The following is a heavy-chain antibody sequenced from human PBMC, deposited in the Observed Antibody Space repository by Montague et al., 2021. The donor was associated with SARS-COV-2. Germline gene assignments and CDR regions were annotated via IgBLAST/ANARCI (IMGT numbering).Heavy chain of an antibody. D-gene: IGHD3-16*01. CDR1: GDSVSGDNVS. CDR3: ARGDGLAPYTGYAFDI. J-gene: IGHJ3*02. Sequence: CAISGDSVSGDNVSWNWIRQSPSRGLEWLGRTYYRSRWFDHYEVSMKGRISIKADISKNQFSLQLDSVTPEDTAVYYCARGDGLAPYTGYAFDIWGQGTLVTVSS. V-gene: IGHV6-1*01. CDR2: TYYRSRWFD.